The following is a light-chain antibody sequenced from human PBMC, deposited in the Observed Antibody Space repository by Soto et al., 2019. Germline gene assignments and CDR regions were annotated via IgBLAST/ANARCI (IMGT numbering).Light chain of an antibody. CDR1: SSDVGIYNY. CDR3: SSYTTSSTRV. CDR2: EVT. Sequence: QSALTQPASVSGSPGQSIAISCTGSSSDVGIYNYVSWYQQHPGKVPKLIIYEVTNRPSGVSNRFSGSKSGNTASLTISGLQAEDEADYYCSSYTTSSTRVFGNGTKVTV. V-gene: IGLV2-14*01. J-gene: IGLJ1*01.